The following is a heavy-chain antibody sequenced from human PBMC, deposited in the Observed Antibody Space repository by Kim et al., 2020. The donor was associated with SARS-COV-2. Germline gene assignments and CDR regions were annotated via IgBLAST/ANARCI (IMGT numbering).Heavy chain of an antibody. Sequence: STYYNPSRKSLVTLSVDTSNNQFSLKLSSVTAADTAVYYCAREGDTALDYWGQGTLVTVSS. CDR2: ST. V-gene: IGHV4-30-2*05. J-gene: IGHJ4*02. CDR3: AREGDTALDY. D-gene: IGHD5-18*01.